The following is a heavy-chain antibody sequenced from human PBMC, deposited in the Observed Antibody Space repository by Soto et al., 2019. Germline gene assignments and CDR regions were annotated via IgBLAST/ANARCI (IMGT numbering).Heavy chain of an antibody. J-gene: IGHJ3*02. D-gene: IGHD2-15*01. V-gene: IGHV3-73*01. CDR3: TRLVCPGGICNVAFDI. CDR2: LRSKANNYAT. CDR1: GFTFSGSD. Sequence: GGSLRLSCAASGFTFSGSDMHWVRQASGKGLEWVGRLRSKANNYATAYAASVKGRFTISRDDSKSTAYLQMNSLRTEDTAVYYCTRLVCPGGICNVAFDIWGQGTMVTVSS.